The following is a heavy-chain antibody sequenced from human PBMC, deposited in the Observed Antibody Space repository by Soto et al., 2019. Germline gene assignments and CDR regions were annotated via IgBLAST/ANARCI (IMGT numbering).Heavy chain of an antibody. J-gene: IGHJ4*02. CDR3: ARGGREVPRIPYDI. D-gene: IGHD3-16*01. Sequence: QVQLVQSGAEVKKPGASVYVSCKASGYTFSDYYVHWVRQAPGHGLEWMGWINPNVGGTNYARKFQGRVTMTRDTSISTVYMKLTRLSPDDTAIYYCARGGREVPRIPYDIWGQGTRVTVSS. CDR1: GYTFSDYY. V-gene: IGHV1-2*02. CDR2: INPNVGGT.